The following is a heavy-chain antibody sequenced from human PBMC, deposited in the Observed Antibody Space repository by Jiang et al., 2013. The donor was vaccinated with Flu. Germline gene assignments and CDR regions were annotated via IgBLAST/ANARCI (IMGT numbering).Heavy chain of an antibody. CDR3: ARVKRCSGGSCPAFDI. CDR1: GYTFTGYY. V-gene: IGHV1-2*06. Sequence: QSGSEVKKPGASVKVSCKASGYTFTGYYMHWVRQAPGQGLEWMGRINPNSGGTNYAQKFQGRVTMTRDTSISTAYMELSRLRSDDTAVYYCARVKRCSGGSCPAFDIWGQGTMVTVSS. CDR2: INPNSGGT. J-gene: IGHJ3*02. D-gene: IGHD2-15*01.